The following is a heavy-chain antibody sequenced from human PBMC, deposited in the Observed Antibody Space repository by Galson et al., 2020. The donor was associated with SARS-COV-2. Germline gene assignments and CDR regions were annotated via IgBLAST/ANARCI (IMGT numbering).Heavy chain of an antibody. D-gene: IGHD2-8*01. CDR1: GFTFNNYAYA. CDR2: IMNDESQQ. CDR3: ARDLGRGLYNYFEC. J-gene: IGHJ4*02. V-gene: IGHV3-30*04. Sequence: GGSLRLSCVVSGFTFNNYAYAMHWVRHAPGKGLEWVAVIMNDESQQYYADSVKGRFTISRDNSKNTVYLEMNTLIPEDTAVYYCARDLGRGLYNYFECWGQGTLGSVS.